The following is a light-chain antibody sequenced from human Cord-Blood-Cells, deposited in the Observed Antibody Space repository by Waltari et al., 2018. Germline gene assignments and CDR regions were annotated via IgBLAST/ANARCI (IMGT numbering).Light chain of an antibody. CDR3: CSYAGSYV. CDR1: SSDVGSYNL. Sequence: QSALTQPASVSGSPGQSITLSCTGTSSDVGSYNLVSWYQQHPGKASKLMIYEVSKRPSGVSNRFSGSKSGNTASLTISGLQAEDEADYYCCSYAGSYVFGTGTKVTVL. J-gene: IGLJ1*01. CDR2: EVS. V-gene: IGLV2-23*02.